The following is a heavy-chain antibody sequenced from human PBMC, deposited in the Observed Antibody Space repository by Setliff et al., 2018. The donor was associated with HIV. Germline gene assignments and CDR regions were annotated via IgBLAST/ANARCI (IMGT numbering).Heavy chain of an antibody. Sequence: GGSLRLSCAASGFTFDDYAMHWVRQVPGKGLEWVSLISWDGGSTYYSDSVKGRFTISRDSRKNSLFLQMNSLRAEDTALYYCAKDGNRRSPTGVFYYGMDVWGQGTTVTVSS. J-gene: IGHJ6*02. CDR3: AKDGNRRSPTGVFYYGMDV. CDR2: ISWDGGST. V-gene: IGHV3-43D*03. CDR1: GFTFDDYA. D-gene: IGHD1-1*01.